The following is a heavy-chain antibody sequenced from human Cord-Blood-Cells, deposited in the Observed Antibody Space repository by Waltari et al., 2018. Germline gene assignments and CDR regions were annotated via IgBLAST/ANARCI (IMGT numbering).Heavy chain of an antibody. D-gene: IGHD2-21*02. CDR3: AKARRGVYGGNSEDY. CDR2: ISYDGSNK. J-gene: IGHJ4*02. Sequence: QVQLVESGGGVVQPGRSLRLSCAASGFTFSSYGMHWVRQAPGKGLEWVAVISYDGSNKYYADSVKGRFTISRDNSKNTLYLQMNSLRAEDTAVYYCAKARRGVYGGNSEDYWGQGTLVTVSS. CDR1: GFTFSSYG. V-gene: IGHV3-30*18.